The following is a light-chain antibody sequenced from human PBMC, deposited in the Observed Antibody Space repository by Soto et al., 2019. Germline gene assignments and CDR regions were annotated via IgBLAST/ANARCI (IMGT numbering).Light chain of an antibody. CDR1: SSDVGGYNY. CDR3: QSYDSSLHVLVV. Sequence: QSALTQPRSVSGSPGQSVTISCTGTSSDVGGYNYVSWYQQHPGKAPKLMIYDVSKRPSGVPDRFSGSKSGNTASLTISGLQAEDEADYYCQSYDSSLHVLVVFGGGTKVTVL. V-gene: IGLV2-11*01. CDR2: DVS. J-gene: IGLJ2*01.